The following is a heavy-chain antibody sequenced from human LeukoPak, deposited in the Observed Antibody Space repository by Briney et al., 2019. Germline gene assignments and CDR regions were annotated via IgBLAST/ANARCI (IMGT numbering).Heavy chain of an antibody. V-gene: IGHV4-59*01. CDR1: GGSISTYY. J-gene: IGHJ4*02. D-gene: IGHD3-10*01. Sequence: SETLSLTCTVSGGSISTYYWTWIRQTPGKGLEWIGFIYYSGSTNYNPSLKSRVTMSVDTSKNQFSLKLSSVTAADTAVYYCAREEGFYYGSGSSPADYWGQGTLVTVSS. CDR2: IYYSGST. CDR3: AREEGFYYGSGSSPADY.